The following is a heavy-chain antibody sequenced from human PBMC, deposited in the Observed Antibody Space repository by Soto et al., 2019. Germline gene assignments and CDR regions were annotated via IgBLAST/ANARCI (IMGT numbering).Heavy chain of an antibody. CDR3: ARRYCSGGSCYRWFDP. D-gene: IGHD2-15*01. CDR2: INPSGGST. CDR1: GYTFTSYY. V-gene: IGHV1-46*01. Sequence: ASVKVSGKASGYTFTSYYIHWVRQAPGQGLEWMGIINPSGGSTSYAQKFQGRVTMTRDTSTSTVYMELSSLRSEDTAVYYCARRYCSGGSCYRWFDPWGQGTLVTVSS. J-gene: IGHJ5*02.